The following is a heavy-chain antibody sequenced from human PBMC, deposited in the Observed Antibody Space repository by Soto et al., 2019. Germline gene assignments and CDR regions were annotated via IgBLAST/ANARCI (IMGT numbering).Heavy chain of an antibody. CDR3: ASPASNYDFWSGYSFDI. CDR1: GYTFTSYD. V-gene: IGHV1-8*01. Sequence: QVQLVQSGAEVKKPGASVKVSCKASGYTFTSYDINWVRQATGQGLEWMGWMNPNSGNTGYAQKFQGRVTMTRNTSISTAYMELSSLRSEDTAVYYWASPASNYDFWSGYSFDIWGQGTMVTVSS. J-gene: IGHJ3*02. CDR2: MNPNSGNT. D-gene: IGHD3-3*01.